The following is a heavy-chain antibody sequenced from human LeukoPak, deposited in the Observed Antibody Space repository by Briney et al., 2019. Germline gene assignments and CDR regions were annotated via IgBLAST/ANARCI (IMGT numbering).Heavy chain of an antibody. CDR3: ARKYASGTYPLDY. V-gene: IGHV3-23*01. CDR2: ISDTGATK. CDR1: GGSVSRSPYY. D-gene: IGHD3-10*01. J-gene: IGHJ4*02. Sequence: ETLSLTCTVSGGSVSRSPYYWGWIRQPPGKGLEWVSVISDTGATKSYADSVKGRFTISRDNSKNTLYLQMSSLRVEDTAVYYCARKYASGTYPLDYWGQGILVTVSS.